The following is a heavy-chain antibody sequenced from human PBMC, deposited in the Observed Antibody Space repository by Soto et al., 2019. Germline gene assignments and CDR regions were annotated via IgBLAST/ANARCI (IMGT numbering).Heavy chain of an antibody. CDR3: AREHAVSSLSGMDV. CDR1: GYTFTSYG. V-gene: IGHV1-18*01. Sequence: VKVSCKASGYTFTSYGISWVRQAPGQGLEWMGWISAYNGNTNYAQKLQGRVTMTTDTSTSTAYMELRSLRSDDTAVYYCAREHAVSSLSGMDVWGQGTTVTVSS. CDR2: ISAYNGNT. J-gene: IGHJ6*02. D-gene: IGHD6-6*01.